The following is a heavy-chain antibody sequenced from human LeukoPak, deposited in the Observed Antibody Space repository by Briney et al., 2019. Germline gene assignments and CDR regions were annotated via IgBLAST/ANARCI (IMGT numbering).Heavy chain of an antibody. CDR2: ISAYNRNT. CDR1: GYTFTSYG. CDR3: ARDHPTIFGVVILESNDAFDI. D-gene: IGHD3-3*01. Sequence: SSVKVSCKASGYTFTSYGISWVRQAPGQGLEWMGWISAYNRNTNYAQKLQDRVTMTTDTSTNTAYMELRSLRSDDTAVYYCARDHPTIFGVVILESNDAFDIWGQGTMVTVSS. J-gene: IGHJ3*02. V-gene: IGHV1-18*04.